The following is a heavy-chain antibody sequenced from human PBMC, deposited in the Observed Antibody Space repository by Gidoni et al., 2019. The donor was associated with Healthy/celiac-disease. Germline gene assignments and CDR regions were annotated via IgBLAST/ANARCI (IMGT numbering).Heavy chain of an antibody. D-gene: IGHD3-10*01. CDR2: ISGSGGST. CDR1: GFTFSSYA. J-gene: IGHJ6*02. V-gene: IGHV3-23*01. Sequence: EVQLLESGGGLVQPGGSMKLSCGASGFTFSSYATSWVRQAPGKGLASVSAISGSGGSTSYSDSVKGRFTISRDTSKNTLYLQMISLRAEDTAVYYCARAGWFGTEEPYYYGMDVWGQGTTVTVSS. CDR3: ARAGWFGTEEPYYYGMDV.